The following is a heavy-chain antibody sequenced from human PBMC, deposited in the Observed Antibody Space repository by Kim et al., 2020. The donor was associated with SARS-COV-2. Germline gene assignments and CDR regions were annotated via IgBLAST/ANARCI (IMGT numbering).Heavy chain of an antibody. V-gene: IGHV1-46*01. D-gene: IGHD2-2*01. CDR3: ARDRDQLVKYYYYGMDV. CDR2: INPSGCST. Sequence: ASVKVSCKASGYTFTSYYMHWVRQAPGQGLEWMGIINPSGCSTSYAQKFQGRVTMTRDTSTSTVYMELSSLRSEDTAVYYCARDRDQLVKYYYYGMDVWGQGTTVTVSS. J-gene: IGHJ6*02. CDR1: GYTFTSYY.